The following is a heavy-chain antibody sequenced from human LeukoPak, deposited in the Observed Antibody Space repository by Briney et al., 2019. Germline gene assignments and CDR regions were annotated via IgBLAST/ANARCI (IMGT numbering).Heavy chain of an antibody. CDR1: GGSIISGSYY. V-gene: IGHV4-61*02. Sequence: SETLSLTCTVSGGSIISGSYYWSWIRQPAGKGLEWIGRIYTSGSTNYNPSLKSRVTISVDTSKNQFSLKLSSVTAADTAVYYCARQGLRYFDWLFLHFDYWGQGTLVTVSS. J-gene: IGHJ4*02. CDR2: IYTSGST. D-gene: IGHD3-9*01. CDR3: ARQGLRYFDWLFLHFDY.